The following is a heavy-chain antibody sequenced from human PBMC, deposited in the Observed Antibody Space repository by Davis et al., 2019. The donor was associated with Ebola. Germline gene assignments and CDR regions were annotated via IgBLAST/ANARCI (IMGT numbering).Heavy chain of an antibody. CDR2: IRPDGSTQ. D-gene: IGHD5/OR15-5a*01. Sequence: GESLKISCAASGFTFSSYWMTWVRQAPGKGLEWLANIRPDGSTQAYVASVRGRFIISRDNAKGSLFLQMNHLRADDTAVYFCARDSGAFYVDSWGQGTLVTVSS. CDR3: ARDSGAFYVDS. CDR1: GFTFSSYW. V-gene: IGHV3-7*03. J-gene: IGHJ5*01.